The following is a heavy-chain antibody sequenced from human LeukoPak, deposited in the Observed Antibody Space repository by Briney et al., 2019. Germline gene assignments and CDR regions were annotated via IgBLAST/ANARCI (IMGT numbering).Heavy chain of an antibody. V-gene: IGHV1-2*02. CDR2: INPNSGGT. CDR1: GYTFTGYY. CDR3: ARVAPPPSYGMDV. J-gene: IGHJ6*02. D-gene: IGHD5-12*01. Sequence: GASVKVSCKASGYTFTGYYMHWVRQALGQGLEWMGWINPNSGGTNYAQKFQGRVTMTRDTSISTAYMELSRLRSDDTAVYYCARVAPPPSYGMDVWGQGTTVTVSS.